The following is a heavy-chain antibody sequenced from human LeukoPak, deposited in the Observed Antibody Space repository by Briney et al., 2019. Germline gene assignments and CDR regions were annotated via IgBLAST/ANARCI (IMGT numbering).Heavy chain of an antibody. CDR1: GVSFRSYS. D-gene: IGHD6-19*01. CDR2: ISSSSSYI. Sequence: PGGSLRLSCAASGVSFRSYSMNWVRQAPGKGLEWVSSISSSSSYIYYADSVKGRFTISRDNAKNSLYLQMNSLRAEDTAVYYCARVQWLVPDYWGQGTLVTVSS. V-gene: IGHV3-21*01. J-gene: IGHJ4*02. CDR3: ARVQWLVPDY.